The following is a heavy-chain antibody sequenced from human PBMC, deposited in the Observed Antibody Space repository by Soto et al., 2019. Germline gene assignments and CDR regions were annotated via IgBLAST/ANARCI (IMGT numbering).Heavy chain of an antibody. CDR1: GGTFSSYA. J-gene: IGHJ6*02. Sequence: QMQLVQSGAEVKKPGSSVKVSCKASGGTFSSYAISWVRQAPGQGLEWLGEIIPIFGTTKYAQNLQGRVTLTADKSTSTAYMELSSLGSEDTAVYYCAREGRVTTARAVLRSAMDVWGQGTTVTFSS. D-gene: IGHD3-10*01. CDR3: AREGRVTTARAVLRSAMDV. V-gene: IGHV1-69*06. CDR2: IIPIFGTT.